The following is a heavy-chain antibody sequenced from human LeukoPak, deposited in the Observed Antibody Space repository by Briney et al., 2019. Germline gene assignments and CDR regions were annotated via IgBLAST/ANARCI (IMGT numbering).Heavy chain of an antibody. J-gene: IGHJ6*02. Sequence: GGSLRLSCAASGFTFSSYAMSWVRQAPGKGLEWVSGINWNGGTTTYADSVKGRFTISRDNAKNSLYLQMNSLRAEDTAVYYCATDYAGNSLWYYYGLGVWGQGTTVTVSS. D-gene: IGHD4-23*01. CDR2: INWNGGTT. CDR1: GFTFSSYA. CDR3: ATDYAGNSLWYYYGLGV. V-gene: IGHV3-20*04.